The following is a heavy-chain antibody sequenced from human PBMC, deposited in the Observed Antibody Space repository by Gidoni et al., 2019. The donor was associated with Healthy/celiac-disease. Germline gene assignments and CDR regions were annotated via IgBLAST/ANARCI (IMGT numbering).Heavy chain of an antibody. V-gene: IGHV3-30*03. Sequence: QVQLVEAGGGVVQPGRSLRLSCAASGFPLRCYGMHWVRPAPGKGLEGVAVISYDGSNKYYADSVKGRFTISRDNSKNTLYLQMNSLRAEDTAVYYCATGDQWELLQPPFDYWGQGTLVTVSS. D-gene: IGHD1-26*01. CDR3: ATGDQWELLQPPFDY. J-gene: IGHJ4*02. CDR1: GFPLRCYG. CDR2: ISYDGSNK.